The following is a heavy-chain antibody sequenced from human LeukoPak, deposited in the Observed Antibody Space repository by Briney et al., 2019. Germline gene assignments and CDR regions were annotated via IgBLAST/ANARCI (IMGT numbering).Heavy chain of an antibody. CDR1: GGSISSYY. V-gene: IGHV4-59*08. D-gene: IGHD6-19*01. J-gene: IGHJ4*02. CDR3: AASPGAVADTFDY. Sequence: SETLSLTCTVSGGSISSYYCSWIRQPPGKGLEWIGDIYYSGITNYNPSLKSRVTISVDTSKNHISLKPSSVTAADTAVYYCAASPGAVADTFDYWDQGTLVTVSS. CDR2: IYYSGIT.